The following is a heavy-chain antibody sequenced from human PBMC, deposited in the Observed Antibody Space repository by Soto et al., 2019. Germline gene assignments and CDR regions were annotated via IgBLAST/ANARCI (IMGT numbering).Heavy chain of an antibody. V-gene: IGHV1-46*03. CDR1: GYTFTSYY. Sequence: ASVKVSCKASGYTFTSYYMHWVRQAPGQGLEWMGITNPSGGSTSYAQKFQGRVTMTRDTSTSTVYMELSSLRSEDTAVYYCAYSSGYYMNPYYYYYMDVWGKGTTVTVSS. J-gene: IGHJ6*03. CDR3: AYSSGYYMNPYYYYYMDV. D-gene: IGHD3-3*01. CDR2: TNPSGGST.